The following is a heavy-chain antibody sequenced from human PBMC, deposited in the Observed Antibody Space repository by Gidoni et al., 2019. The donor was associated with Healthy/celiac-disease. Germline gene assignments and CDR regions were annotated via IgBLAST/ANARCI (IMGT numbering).Heavy chain of an antibody. CDR3: ATAMVTSYYYGMDV. D-gene: IGHD5-18*01. CDR2: RNPNSGNT. CDR1: GYTFTSYD. J-gene: IGHJ6*02. Sequence: QVQLVQSGAEVKKPGASVKVSCKASGYTFTSYDINWVRQATGQGLEWMGWRNPNSGNTGYAQKFQGRVTMTRNTSISTAYMELSSLRSEDTAVYYCATAMVTSYYYGMDVWGQGTTVTVSS. V-gene: IGHV1-8*01.